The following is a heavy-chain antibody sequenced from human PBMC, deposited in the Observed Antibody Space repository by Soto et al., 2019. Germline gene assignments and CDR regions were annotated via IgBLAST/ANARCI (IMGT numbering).Heavy chain of an antibody. CDR2: IYYSGST. J-gene: IGHJ6*03. D-gene: IGHD3-9*01. Sequence: SETLSLTCTVSGGSISSYYWSWIRQPPGKGLEWIGYIYYSGSTNYNPSLKSRVTISVDTSKNQFSLKLSSVTAADTAVYYCARGPRVVYFDHYYYSYYYIDVRAQRTTVPVSS. V-gene: IGHV4-59*01. CDR3: ARGPRVVYFDHYYYSYYYIDV. CDR1: GGSISSYY.